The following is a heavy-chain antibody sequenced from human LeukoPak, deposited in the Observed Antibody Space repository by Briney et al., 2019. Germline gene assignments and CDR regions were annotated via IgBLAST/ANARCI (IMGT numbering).Heavy chain of an antibody. CDR1: GGSISIGGYS. V-gene: IGHV4-30-2*01. J-gene: IGHJ4*02. CDR2: IYHSGST. CDR3: ARLIYGSGSYPLYDY. Sequence: SETLSLTCAVSGGSISIGGYSCTWIRQPPGKGLELIGYIYHSGSTYYNPSLKNRVTISVDTSKHQFSLKLTSVTAADTAVYYCARLIYGSGSYPLYDYWGQGTLVTVSS. D-gene: IGHD3-10*01.